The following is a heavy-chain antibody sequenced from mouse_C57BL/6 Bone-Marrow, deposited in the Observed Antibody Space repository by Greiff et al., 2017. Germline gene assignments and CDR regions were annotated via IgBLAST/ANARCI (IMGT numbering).Heavy chain of an antibody. CDR3: ARWDYSYDYWYFDV. D-gene: IGHD2-12*01. CDR1: GYTFTSYW. Sequence: QVQLKESGAELVQPGASVKLSCKASGYTFTSYWMHWVKQRPGRGLEWIGRIDPNSGGTKYNEKFKSKATLTVDKPSSTAYMQRSSLTSEDSAVYFCARWDYSYDYWYFDVWGTGTTVTVSS. J-gene: IGHJ1*03. V-gene: IGHV1-72*01. CDR2: IDPNSGGT.